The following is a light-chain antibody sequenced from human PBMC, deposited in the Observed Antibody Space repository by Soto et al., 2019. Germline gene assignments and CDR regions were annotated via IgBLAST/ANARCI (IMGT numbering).Light chain of an antibody. CDR1: SGSIASNY. CDR2: EDN. CDR3: QSYDSSNYWV. J-gene: IGLJ3*02. V-gene: IGLV6-57*03. Sequence: NFMLTQPHSVSESPGKTVTISCTRSSGSIASNYVQWYQQRPGSASTTVIYEDNQRPSGVPDRFSGSIDSSSNSASLTISGLKTEDEADYYCQSYDSSNYWVFGGGTKLTVL.